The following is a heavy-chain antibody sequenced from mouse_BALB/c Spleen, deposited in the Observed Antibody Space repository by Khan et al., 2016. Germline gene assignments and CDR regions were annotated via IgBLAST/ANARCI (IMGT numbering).Heavy chain of an antibody. V-gene: IGHV9-2-1*01. CDR2: INTETGEP. CDR1: GCTFTDYS. J-gene: IGHJ3*01. Sequence: QIPLVQSGPELKKPGETVKISCKASGCTFTDYSMHWVKQAPGKGLKWMGWINTETGEPTYADDFKGRFAFSLETSASTAYLQINNLKNEDTATYFCAGLWVRRAWFAYWGQGTLVTVSA. CDR3: AGLWVRRAWFAY. D-gene: IGHD2-14*01.